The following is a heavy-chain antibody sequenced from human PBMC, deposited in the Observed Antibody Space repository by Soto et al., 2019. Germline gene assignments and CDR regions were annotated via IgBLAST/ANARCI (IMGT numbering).Heavy chain of an antibody. D-gene: IGHD1-26*01. Sequence: EVQLVESGGGLVQPGGSLRLSCAASGFTFSSYSMNWVRQAPGKGLEWVSYISRSSSTIYYADSVKGRFTISRDNAQNSLSLQMNSLRDEDTAVYYCARVAGATLADYWGQGPLVTVSS. CDR3: ARVAGATLADY. CDR2: ISRSSSTI. V-gene: IGHV3-48*02. J-gene: IGHJ4*02. CDR1: GFTFSSYS.